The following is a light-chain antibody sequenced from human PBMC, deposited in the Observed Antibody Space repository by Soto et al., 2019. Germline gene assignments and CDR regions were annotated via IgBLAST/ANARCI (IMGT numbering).Light chain of an antibody. CDR1: SSDVGASKY. V-gene: IGLV2-14*01. CDR2: EVS. J-gene: IGLJ2*01. Sequence: QSVLTQPASVSGSPGQSITISCTGTSSDVGASKYVSWYQQHPGKAPRLMIYEVSNRPSGVSNRFSGSKSGNTASLTISGLQAEDEADYYCSSYTNTITVLFGGGTKVTVL. CDR3: SSYTNTITVL.